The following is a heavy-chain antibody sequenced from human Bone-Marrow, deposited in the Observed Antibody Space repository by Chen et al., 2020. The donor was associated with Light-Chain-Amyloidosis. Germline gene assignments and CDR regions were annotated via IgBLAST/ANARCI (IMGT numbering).Heavy chain of an antibody. CDR3: ARGSVVYGFDY. Sequence: QVQLQESGPGLVKPSETLSLTCTVSGGFINNYYWSWIRQPAGKGLQLIGRVHTSRSSNYNPSLRSRVTMSVDTSKKNFFLNLTSVTAADTAVYYCARGSVVYGFDYWGQGILVTVSS. D-gene: IGHD2-8*01. CDR2: VHTSRSS. V-gene: IGHV4-4*07. J-gene: IGHJ4*02. CDR1: GGFINNYY.